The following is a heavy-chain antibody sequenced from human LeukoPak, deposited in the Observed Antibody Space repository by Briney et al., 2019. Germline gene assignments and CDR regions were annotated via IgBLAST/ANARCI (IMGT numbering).Heavy chain of an antibody. CDR3: ARDEIAAAGLFDP. D-gene: IGHD6-13*01. J-gene: IGHJ5*02. Sequence: SETLSLTCSVSGRSISPYYWSWFRQAPGRGLEWVGYIFSSGAASYKPSLKSRVTLSVDTSKNQFSLKLSSVTAADTAVYYCARDEIAAAGLFDPWGQGTLVTVSS. CDR1: GRSISPYY. CDR2: IFSSGAA. V-gene: IGHV4-59*12.